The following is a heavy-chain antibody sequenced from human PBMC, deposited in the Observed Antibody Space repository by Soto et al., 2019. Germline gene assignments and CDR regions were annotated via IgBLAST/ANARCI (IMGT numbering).Heavy chain of an antibody. CDR1: GYSFSSYW. CDR2: IYPGDSGT. V-gene: IGHV5-51*01. D-gene: IGHD3-9*01. CDR3: ARHSYDILTGYSAFDY. Sequence: WESLKISCKGSGYSFSSYWIGWVLQMPGKGLEWMGIIYPGDSGTRYSPSFHGQVTISADKSISTAYLPWSSLKASDTAMYYYARHSYDILTGYSAFDYWGQGTLVTESS. J-gene: IGHJ4*02.